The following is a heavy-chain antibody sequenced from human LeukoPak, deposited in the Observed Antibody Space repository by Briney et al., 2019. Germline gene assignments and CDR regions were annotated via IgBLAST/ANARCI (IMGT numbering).Heavy chain of an antibody. CDR3: AIRVDTAMVRDY. Sequence: GGSLRLSCVDSGLTFSNYAMNWVRQSPGKGLEWVSTISGSGGSTYYADSVKGRFTISRDNSKNTLYLQMNSLRAEDTALYYCAIRVDTAMVRDYWGQGTLVTVSS. J-gene: IGHJ4*02. CDR1: GLTFSNYA. D-gene: IGHD5-18*01. V-gene: IGHV3-23*01. CDR2: ISGSGGST.